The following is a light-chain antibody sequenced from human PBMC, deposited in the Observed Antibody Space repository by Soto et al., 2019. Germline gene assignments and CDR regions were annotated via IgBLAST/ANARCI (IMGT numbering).Light chain of an antibody. CDR2: AAS. CDR3: QQYNNWPPFT. Sequence: EVVMTQSPATLSVSPGERATLSCRASQNVGSNLAWYQQKPGQTPRLLIFAASTRATGIPARFSGSGSGTEFTLTVSSLQSDDVAVYYCQQYNNWPPFTFGQGTKLEIK. CDR1: QNVGSN. V-gene: IGKV3-15*01. J-gene: IGKJ2*01.